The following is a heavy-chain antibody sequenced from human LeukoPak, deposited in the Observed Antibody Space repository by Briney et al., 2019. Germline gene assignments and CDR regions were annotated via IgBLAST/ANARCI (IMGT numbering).Heavy chain of an antibody. CDR2: MHYSGNT. CDR1: DDSISTAY. V-gene: IGHV4-59*01. Sequence: PSETLSLTCTVSDDSISTAYWSWVRQSPGKGLEWIAYMHYSGNTKYNSSLKSRATISLDTSKNQFSLKLSSVTAADTAVYYCGRLIRQGHCAMDVWGQGTMVTVSS. J-gene: IGHJ6*02. CDR3: GRLIRQGHCAMDV.